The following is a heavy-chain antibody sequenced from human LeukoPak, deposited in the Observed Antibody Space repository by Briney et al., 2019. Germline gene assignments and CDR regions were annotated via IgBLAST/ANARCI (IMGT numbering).Heavy chain of an antibody. Sequence: PSASVKVSCKASGYTFTNYDINWVRQATGQGLEWMGWMNPNSGNTGYAQKFQGRVTITRNTSISTAYMELSSLRSEDTAVYYCARGTGYSSSWPPHWGQGTLVTVSS. D-gene: IGHD6-13*01. CDR2: MNPNSGNT. CDR3: ARGTGYSSSWPPH. J-gene: IGHJ4*02. CDR1: GYTFTNYD. V-gene: IGHV1-8*03.